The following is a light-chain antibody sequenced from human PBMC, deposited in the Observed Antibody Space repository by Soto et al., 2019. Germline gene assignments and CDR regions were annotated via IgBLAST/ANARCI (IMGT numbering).Light chain of an antibody. CDR3: AAWDDSLDGRVV. Sequence: QSVLTQPPSASGTPGQRVTISCSGSSSNIGSNTVNWYQQLPGTAPKLLIYSNNVRPSGVPDRFSGSISGPSASLAISGLQSEDEADYYCAAWDDSLDGRVVFGGGTKVTVL. J-gene: IGLJ2*01. V-gene: IGLV1-44*01. CDR1: SSNIGSNT. CDR2: SNN.